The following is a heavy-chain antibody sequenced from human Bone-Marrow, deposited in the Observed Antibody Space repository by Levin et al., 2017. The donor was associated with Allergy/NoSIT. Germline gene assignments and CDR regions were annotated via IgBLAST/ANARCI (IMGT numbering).Heavy chain of an antibody. D-gene: IGHD2-2*01. Sequence: DGQEQGKGLEWVSAISGSGGSTYYADSVKGRFTISRDNSKNTLYLQMNSLRAEDTAVYYCAKGGWYIVVVPAAQSLDYWGQGTLVTVSS. CDR2: ISGSGGST. CDR3: AKGGWYIVVVPAAQSLDY. J-gene: IGHJ4*02. V-gene: IGHV3-23*01.